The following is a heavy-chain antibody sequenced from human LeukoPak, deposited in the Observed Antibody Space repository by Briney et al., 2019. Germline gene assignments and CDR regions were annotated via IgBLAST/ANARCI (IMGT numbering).Heavy chain of an antibody. D-gene: IGHD2-15*01. CDR1: GFTFSTYW. J-gene: IGHJ4*02. Sequence: GGSLRLSCAASGFTFSTYWMDWVRQAPGKELEWVANIKEDGSEKYYEDSVEGRFTISRDNAKNSLYLQMNSLRAEDTAVYYCARNVGWFRFDYWGQGTLVTVSS. CDR3: ARNVGWFRFDY. V-gene: IGHV3-7*03. CDR2: IKEDGSEK.